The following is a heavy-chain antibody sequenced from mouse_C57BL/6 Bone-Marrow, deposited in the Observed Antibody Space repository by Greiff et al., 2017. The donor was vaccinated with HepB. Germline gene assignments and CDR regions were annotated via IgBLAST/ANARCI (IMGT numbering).Heavy chain of an antibody. J-gene: IGHJ1*03. Sequence: EVKLVESGPGLVKPSQSLSLTCSVTGYSITSGYYWNWIRQFPGNKLEWMGYISYDGSNNYNPSLKNRISITRDTSKNQFFLKLNSVTTEDTATYYCARRGYPDWYFDVWGTGTTVTVSS. CDR3: ARRGYPDWYFDV. V-gene: IGHV3-6*01. CDR1: GYSITSGYY. D-gene: IGHD3-1*01. CDR2: ISYDGSN.